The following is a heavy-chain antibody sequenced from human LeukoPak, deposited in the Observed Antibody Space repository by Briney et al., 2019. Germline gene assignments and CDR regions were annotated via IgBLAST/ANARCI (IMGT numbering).Heavy chain of an antibody. CDR2: IDTSGDT. Sequence: GGSLRLSCAASGFTASNYDVHWVRKVPGQGLEWVASIDTSGDTYYSVSVKGRFTISRENARNSLYLQMNSLRAGDTALYYCARVYDSGLDVWGQGTMVTVSS. V-gene: IGHV3-13*04. D-gene: IGHD3-3*01. CDR3: ARVYDSGLDV. J-gene: IGHJ3*01. CDR1: GFTASNYD.